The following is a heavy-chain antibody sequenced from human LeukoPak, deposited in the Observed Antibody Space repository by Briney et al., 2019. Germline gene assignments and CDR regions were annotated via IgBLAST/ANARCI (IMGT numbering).Heavy chain of an antibody. CDR3: ARDTSHSSGWYRTFDI. D-gene: IGHD6-19*01. V-gene: IGHV1-18*01. J-gene: IGHJ3*02. Sequence: ASVKVSCKASGYTFTSYGISWVRQAPGQGLEWMGWISAYNGNTNYAQKLQGRVTMTTDTSTSTAYMELRSLRSDDTAVYYCARDTSHSSGWYRTFDIWGQGTMVTVSS. CDR1: GYTFTSYG. CDR2: ISAYNGNT.